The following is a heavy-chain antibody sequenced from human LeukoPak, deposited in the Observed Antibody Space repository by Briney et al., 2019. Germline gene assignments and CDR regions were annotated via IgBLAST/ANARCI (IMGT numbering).Heavy chain of an antibody. CDR1: GFTFSSYG. CDR3: AKGAVVVTASTNPYYFDY. CDR2: ISYDGSNK. Sequence: GGSLRLSCAASGFTFSSYGMHWVRQAPGKGLEWVAVISYDGSNKYYADSVKGRFTISRDNSKNTLYLQMNSLRAEDTAVYYCAKGAVVVTASTNPYYFDYWGQGTLVTVSS. J-gene: IGHJ4*02. V-gene: IGHV3-30*18. D-gene: IGHD2-21*02.